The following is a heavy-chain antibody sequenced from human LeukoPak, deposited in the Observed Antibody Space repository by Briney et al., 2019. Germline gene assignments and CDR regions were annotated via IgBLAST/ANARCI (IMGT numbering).Heavy chain of an antibody. Sequence: GGSLRLSCAASGFTFSSNAMSWVRQAPGKGLEWFSAITGGGDDTYYADSVEGRFTISRDTSKNTLYLQMNSLRAEDTAVYYCAKGSRVSRPYYSDYWGQGTLVTVSS. CDR3: AKGSRVSRPYYSDY. CDR2: ITGGGDDT. CDR1: GFTFSSNA. V-gene: IGHV3-23*01. D-gene: IGHD6-6*01. J-gene: IGHJ4*02.